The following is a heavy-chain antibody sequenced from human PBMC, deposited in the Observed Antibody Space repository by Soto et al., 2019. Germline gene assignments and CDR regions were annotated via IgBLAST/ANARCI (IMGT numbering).Heavy chain of an antibody. D-gene: IGHD2-21*02. V-gene: IGHV3-23*01. J-gene: IGHJ4*02. CDR1: GFTFNNYA. CDR3: AKHRGADCSGDCYVDF. Sequence: EVQLLESGGGLVQPGVSLRLSCAASGFTFNNYAMSWVRQAPGKGLEWVSVITGNGVYTYYADSVKGRFTISRDSSRNTLYLEMNSRRVDDSAQYYCAKHRGADCSGDCYVDFWGQGTLVTVSS. CDR2: ITGNGVYT.